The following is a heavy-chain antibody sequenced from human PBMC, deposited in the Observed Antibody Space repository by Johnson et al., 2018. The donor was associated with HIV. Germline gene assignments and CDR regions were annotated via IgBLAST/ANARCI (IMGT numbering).Heavy chain of an antibody. Sequence: VQLVESGGGLVQPGRSLRLSCAASGLTFNVYAMHWVRQAPGKGLEWVSGISWNSDAIKYADSVRGRLTISRDNSKNTLYLQMNSLRAEDTAVYYCARDVRVVVAATDAFDIWGQGTMVTVSS. D-gene: IGHD2-15*01. J-gene: IGHJ3*02. CDR3: ARDVRVVVAATDAFDI. V-gene: IGHV3-9*01. CDR1: GLTFNVYA. CDR2: ISWNSDAI.